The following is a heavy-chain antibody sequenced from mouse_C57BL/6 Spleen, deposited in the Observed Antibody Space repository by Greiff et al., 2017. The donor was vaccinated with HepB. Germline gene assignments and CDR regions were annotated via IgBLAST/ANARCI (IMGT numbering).Heavy chain of an antibody. D-gene: IGHD1-2*01. CDR2: IDPSDSET. V-gene: IGHV1-52*01. CDR3: AREGGCDGPAEFAY. Sequence: QVQLQQPGAELVRPGSSVKLSCKASGYTFTSYWMHWVQQRPIQGLEWIGNIDPSDSETHYNQKFKDKATLTVDKSSSTAYMQLSSLTSEDSAVYYCAREGGCDGPAEFAYWGQGTPVTVSA. J-gene: IGHJ3*01. CDR1: GYTFTSYW.